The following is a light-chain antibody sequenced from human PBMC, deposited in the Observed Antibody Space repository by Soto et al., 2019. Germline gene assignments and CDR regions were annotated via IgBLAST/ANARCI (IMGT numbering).Light chain of an antibody. Sequence: DIQMTQSPSTLSSSVGDRVTITCRSSQSISSWLAWYQQKPGKAPKLLIYKASSLESGVPSRFSGSGSGTEFTLTISSLQPDDFATYYCQQYNSYSWKFGKGTKV. V-gene: IGKV1-5*03. J-gene: IGKJ1*01. CDR2: KAS. CDR3: QQYNSYSWK. CDR1: QSISSW.